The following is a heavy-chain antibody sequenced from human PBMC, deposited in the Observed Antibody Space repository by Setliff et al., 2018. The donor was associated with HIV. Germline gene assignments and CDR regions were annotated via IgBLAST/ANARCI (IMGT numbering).Heavy chain of an antibody. CDR1: GFTFSNAW. V-gene: IGHV3-15*01. CDR2: IKSKTDGGTT. J-gene: IGHJ6*03. D-gene: IGHD1-1*01. CDR3: TTAGGSDSNHSFDYYMGA. Sequence: GGSLRLSCAASGFTFSNAWMSWVRQAPGKGLEWVGRIKSKTDGGTTDYAAPVKGRFTISRDDSKNTLYLQMNSLKTEDSAVYYCTTAGGSDSNHSFDYYMGAWGKGTTVTVSS.